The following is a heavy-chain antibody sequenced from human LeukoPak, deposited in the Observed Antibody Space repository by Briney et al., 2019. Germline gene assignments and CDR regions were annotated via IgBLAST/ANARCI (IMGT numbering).Heavy chain of an antibody. V-gene: IGHV4-39*07. CDR1: GDSISSRSYY. CDR2: IFYRGST. J-gene: IGHJ6*03. D-gene: IGHD6-6*01. CDR3: ARGRWWFAGRPPHYMDV. Sequence: SETLSLTCTVSGDSISSRSYYWDWIRQPPGGGLEWMGSIFYRGSTYYNPSLKSRVTISIDTSKNQFSLKLSSVTAADTAVYYCARGRWWFAGRPPHYMDVWGKGTTVTVSS.